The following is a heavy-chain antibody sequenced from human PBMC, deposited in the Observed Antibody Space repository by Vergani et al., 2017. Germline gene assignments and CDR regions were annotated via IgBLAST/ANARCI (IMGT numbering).Heavy chain of an antibody. CDR1: GYTFTSYG. CDR3: AGGAIAAAGTGGFDY. Sequence: QVQLVQSGAEVKKPGASVKASCKASGYTFTSYGISWVRQAPGQGREWMGWISAYNGNTNYAQKLQGRVTMTTDTSTRTAYMELRSVGSDDTAVYYCAGGAIAAAGTGGFDYWGQGTLVTVSS. D-gene: IGHD6-13*01. V-gene: IGHV1-18*01. CDR2: ISAYNGNT. J-gene: IGHJ4*02.